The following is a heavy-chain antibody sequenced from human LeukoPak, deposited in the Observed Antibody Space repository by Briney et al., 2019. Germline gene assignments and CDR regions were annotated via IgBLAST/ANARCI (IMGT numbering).Heavy chain of an antibody. V-gene: IGHV3-64*01. CDR3: AKASSGYSLGAFDI. CDR1: GFIFSSYV. CDR2: ISSNGDST. D-gene: IGHD3-22*01. J-gene: IGHJ3*02. Sequence: GGSLRLSYAASGFIFSSYVMHWVRQAPGKGLEYVSAISSNGDSTYYANSVKGRFTISRDNSKNTLYLQMNSLRAEDTAVYYCAKASSGYSLGAFDIWGQGTMVTVSS.